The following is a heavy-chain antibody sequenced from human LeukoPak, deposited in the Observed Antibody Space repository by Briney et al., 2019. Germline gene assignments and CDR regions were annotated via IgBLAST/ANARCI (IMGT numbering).Heavy chain of an antibody. CDR1: GFTFSSYA. V-gene: IGHV3-23*01. D-gene: IGHD4-17*01. CDR2: ISGSGGST. Sequence: GGSLRLSCAASGFTFSSYAMSWVRQAPWKGLEWVSAISGSGGSTYYADSVKGRFTISRDNSKNTLYLQMNSLRAEDTAVYYCSKLDYGDYFDYWGQGTLVTVSS. J-gene: IGHJ4*02. CDR3: SKLDYGDYFDY.